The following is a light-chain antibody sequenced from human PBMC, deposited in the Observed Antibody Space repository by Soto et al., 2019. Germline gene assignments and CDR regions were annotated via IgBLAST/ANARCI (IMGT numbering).Light chain of an antibody. Sequence: DIQMTQSPSTLSASVGDRVTITCRASQSISSWLAWYQQKPGKAPKLPIYKASSLESGVPSRFSGSGSGTEFTLTISSLQPDDLATYYCQQYNSYRTFGQGTKV. CDR2: KAS. J-gene: IGKJ1*01. V-gene: IGKV1-5*03. CDR3: QQYNSYRT. CDR1: QSISSW.